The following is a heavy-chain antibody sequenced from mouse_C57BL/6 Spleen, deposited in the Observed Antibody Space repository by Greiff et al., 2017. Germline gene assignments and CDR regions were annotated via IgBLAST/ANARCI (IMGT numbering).Heavy chain of an antibody. D-gene: IGHD2-4*01. Sequence: EVKLVESGGGLVKPGGSLKLSCAASGFTFSDYGMHWVRQAPEKGLEWVAYISSGSSTIYYADTVKGRFTISRDNAKNTLFLQMTSLRSEDTAMYYCARGYDYGGAMDYWGQGTSVTVSS. V-gene: IGHV5-17*01. CDR1: GFTFSDYG. J-gene: IGHJ4*01. CDR3: ARGYDYGGAMDY. CDR2: ISSGSSTI.